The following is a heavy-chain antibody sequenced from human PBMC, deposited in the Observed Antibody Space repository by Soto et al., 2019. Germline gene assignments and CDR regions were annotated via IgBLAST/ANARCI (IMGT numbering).Heavy chain of an antibody. D-gene: IGHD2-21*02. V-gene: IGHV4-39*01. CDR2: IYYSGST. CDR1: GGSISSSSYF. Sequence: QLQLQESGPGLVKPSETLSLPCSVSGGSISSSSYFWGWIRQPPGKGLEWNGSIYYSGSTYYNPSLKSRVTVSVDTSKNQFSLKLSSVTAADTAVYYCARHPSDFWFDPWGQGTLVTVSS. J-gene: IGHJ5*02. CDR3: ARHPSDFWFDP.